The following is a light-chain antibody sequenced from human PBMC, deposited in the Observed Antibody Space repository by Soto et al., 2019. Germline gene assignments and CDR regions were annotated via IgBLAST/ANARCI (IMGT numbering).Light chain of an antibody. CDR2: GAS. V-gene: IGKV3D-15*01. CDR1: QSVDSD. J-gene: IGKJ4*01. CDR3: QQYDSWPLT. Sequence: EIVMTQSPGTLSVSTGEGATLSCRASQSVDSDLAWYQQKPGQAPRILIYGASTRATSIPDRFRGSGSGTEFTLTISSLQSEDFAVYYCQQYDSWPLTFGGGTKVEIK.